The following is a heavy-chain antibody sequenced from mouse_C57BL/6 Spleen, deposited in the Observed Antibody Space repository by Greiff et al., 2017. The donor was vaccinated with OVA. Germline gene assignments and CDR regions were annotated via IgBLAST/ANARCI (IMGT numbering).Heavy chain of an antibody. Sequence: QVQLQQSGAELVRPGSSVKLSCKASGYTFTSYWMDWVKQRPGQGLEWIGNIYPSDSETHYNQKFKDKATLTVDKSSSTAYMQLSSLTSEDSAVYYCARFPDGYYGGAYWGQGTLVTVSA. J-gene: IGHJ3*01. D-gene: IGHD2-3*01. CDR2: IYPSDSET. CDR3: ARFPDGYYGGAY. V-gene: IGHV1-61*01. CDR1: GYTFTSYW.